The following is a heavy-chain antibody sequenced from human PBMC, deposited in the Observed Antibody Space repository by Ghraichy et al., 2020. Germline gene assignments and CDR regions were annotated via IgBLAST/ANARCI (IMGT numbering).Heavy chain of an antibody. CDR2: IYYSGNT. CDR1: GGSISSFY. J-gene: IGHJ6*03. D-gene: IGHD5-12*01. CDR3: AREGAGGSDFSPYYYYMDV. Sequence: SETLSLTCTVSGGSISSFYWSWIRQPPGKGLEWIGYIYYSGNTNYNPSLKSRVTISVDTSKNQFSLKLSSVTAADTAVYYCAREGAGGSDFSPYYYYMDVWGKGTTVTVSS. V-gene: IGHV4-59*01.